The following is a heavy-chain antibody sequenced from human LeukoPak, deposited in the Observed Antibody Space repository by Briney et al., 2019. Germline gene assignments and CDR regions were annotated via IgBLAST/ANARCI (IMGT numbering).Heavy chain of an antibody. CDR3: ARDMFDWLFEDLEIGVSFDY. Sequence: GGSLRLSCAASGFTFSSYWMHWVRQAPGKGLVCVSRIHTDGSSTNYADSVKGRFTISRDDAKNTLYLQMNSLRAEDTAVYYCARDMFDWLFEDLEIGVSFDYWGQGTLVTVSS. V-gene: IGHV3-74*01. D-gene: IGHD3-9*01. CDR2: IHTDGSST. CDR1: GFTFSSYW. J-gene: IGHJ4*02.